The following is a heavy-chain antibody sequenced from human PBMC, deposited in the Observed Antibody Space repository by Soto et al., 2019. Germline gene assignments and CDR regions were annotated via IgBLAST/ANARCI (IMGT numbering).Heavy chain of an antibody. CDR1: GFTFSSYA. D-gene: IGHD5-18*01. V-gene: IGHV3-30-3*01. J-gene: IGHJ6*02. CDR2: ISYDGSNK. Sequence: PGGSLRLSCAASGFTFSSYAMHWVRQAPGKGLEWVAVISYDGSNKYYADSVKGRFTISRDNSKNTLYLQMNSLRAEDTAVYYCARVESGYSYGYYYYGMDVWGQGTTVTVSS. CDR3: ARVESGYSYGYYYYGMDV.